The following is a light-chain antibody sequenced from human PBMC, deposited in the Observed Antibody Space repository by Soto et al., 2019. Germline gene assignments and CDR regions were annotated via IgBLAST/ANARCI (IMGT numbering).Light chain of an antibody. CDR3: SSYTGTNTLYV. CDR2: EVS. J-gene: IGLJ1*01. Sequence: QSVLTHPGSVCGSPGQSIAISCTGTSSDIGDYNFVSWYQQYPGKAPKLMIYEVSNRPSGVSNRFSASKSGNTASLTISGLQAEDEDAYYCSSYTGTNTLYVFGTGTKVT. V-gene: IGLV2-14*01. CDR1: SSDIGDYNF.